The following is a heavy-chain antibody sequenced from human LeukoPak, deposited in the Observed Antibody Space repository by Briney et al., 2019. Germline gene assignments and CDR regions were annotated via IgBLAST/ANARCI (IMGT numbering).Heavy chain of an antibody. V-gene: IGHV3-30*03. D-gene: IGHD3-22*01. Sequence: GGSLRLSCAASGFTFSSYGMHWVRQAPGKGLEWVAVISYDGSNKFYADSVKGRFTFSRDNSKNTLYLQMNSLRAEDTAVYYCARDLFSYYDSMHFDYWGQGTLVTVSS. CDR3: ARDLFSYYDSMHFDY. CDR2: ISYDGSNK. J-gene: IGHJ4*02. CDR1: GFTFSSYG.